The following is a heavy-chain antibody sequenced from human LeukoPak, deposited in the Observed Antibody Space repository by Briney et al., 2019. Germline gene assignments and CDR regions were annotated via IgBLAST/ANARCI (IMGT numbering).Heavy chain of an antibody. J-gene: IGHJ3*02. CDR1: GFTFSSYE. Sequence: GGSLRLSCAASGFTFSSYEMSWVRQAPGKGLEWVASISSDGSNKHYADSVKGRFTISRDNSKNTLYLQVNSLRAEDTAVYYCVGLFDIWGQGTMVIVSS. V-gene: IGHV3-30*03. CDR2: ISSDGSNK. CDR3: VGLFDI.